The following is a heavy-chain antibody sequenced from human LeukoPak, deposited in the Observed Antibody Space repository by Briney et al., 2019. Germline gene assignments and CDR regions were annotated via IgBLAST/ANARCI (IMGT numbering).Heavy chain of an antibody. Sequence: PGGSLRLSCAASGFTVSSNYMSWVRQAPGKGLEWVSVIYSGGSTYYADSVKGRFTISRGKSKNTLSLQMNGLRVEDTAVYYCAKVMPPGRIRFYSYYMDVWGKGTTVTVS. CDR2: IYSGGST. CDR3: AKVMPPGRIRFYSYYMDV. D-gene: IGHD2-15*01. J-gene: IGHJ6*03. CDR1: GFTVSSNY. V-gene: IGHV3-53*05.